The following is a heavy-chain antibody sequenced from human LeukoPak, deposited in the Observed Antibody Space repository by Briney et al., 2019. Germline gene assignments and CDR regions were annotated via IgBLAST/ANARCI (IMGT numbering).Heavy chain of an antibody. Sequence: PGGFLRLSCAASGFTFSSYSMNWVRQAPGKGLEWVSSISSSGSHMYYADSVKGRFTISRDNAKNSLYLQMNGLRAEDTAVYYCARLTFGGVIGFDYWGQGTLVTVSS. J-gene: IGHJ4*02. V-gene: IGHV3-21*01. CDR3: ARLTFGGVIGFDY. D-gene: IGHD3-16*02. CDR2: ISSSGSHM. CDR1: GFTFSSYS.